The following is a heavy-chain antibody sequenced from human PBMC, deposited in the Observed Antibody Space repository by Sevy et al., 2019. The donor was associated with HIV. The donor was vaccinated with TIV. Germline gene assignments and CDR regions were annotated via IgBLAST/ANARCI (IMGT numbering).Heavy chain of an antibody. V-gene: IGHV4-59*01. D-gene: IGHD3-3*01. Sequence: LPETLSLTCTVSGGSISPYYWSWIRQPPGKGLEWVGYFYYTGSTNYNPSLEGRATISVDASKNQFFLKLTSVTAADTAVYYCARQGGVVDYGMDVWGQGTTVTVSS. CDR3: ARQGGVVDYGMDV. CDR2: FYYTGST. J-gene: IGHJ6*02. CDR1: GGSISPYY.